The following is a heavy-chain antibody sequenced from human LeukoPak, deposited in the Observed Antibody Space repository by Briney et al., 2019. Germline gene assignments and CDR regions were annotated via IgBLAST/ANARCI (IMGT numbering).Heavy chain of an antibody. Sequence: SETLSLTCTVSGGSISSSSYYWGWIRQPPGKGLEWIGSIYYSGSTYYNPSLKSRVTISLDTSKNQFSLKLSSVTAADTAVYYCARMAGYFLIRVPYFDDWGQSTLVTVSS. D-gene: IGHD2/OR15-2a*01. V-gene: IGHV4-39*01. J-gene: IGHJ4*02. CDR2: IYYSGST. CDR1: GGSISSSSYY. CDR3: ARMAGYFLIRVPYFDD.